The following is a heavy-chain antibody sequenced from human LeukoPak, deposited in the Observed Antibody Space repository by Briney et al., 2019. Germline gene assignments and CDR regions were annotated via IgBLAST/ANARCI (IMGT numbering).Heavy chain of an antibody. J-gene: IGHJ6*03. CDR1: GGTFSSHG. CDR2: IIPAYDSV. Sequence: SVKVSCKASGGTFSSHGITWVRQAPGQGLEWMGGIIPAYDSVNYAQKFQGRLTITTDESTSTAYMELSSLTSEDTAVYYCARDRANWSDVGRHYYFYMDVRGKGTTVTVSS. V-gene: IGHV1-69*05. D-gene: IGHD1-1*01. CDR3: ARDRANWSDVGRHYYFYMDV.